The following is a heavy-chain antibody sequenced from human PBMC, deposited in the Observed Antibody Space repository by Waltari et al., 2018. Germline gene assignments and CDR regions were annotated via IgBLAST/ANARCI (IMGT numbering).Heavy chain of an antibody. V-gene: IGHV3-74*01. CDR2: ISMDGSIV. CDR3: VTTGVAGFY. CDR1: GFTFSHSW. D-gene: IGHD6-19*01. Sequence: EVQLVESGGGLVQPGGSLRLSCAACGFTFSHSWMYWVRKSPGKGLVWVSRISMDGSIVNYADSVKGRFTISRDNAKSTLFLQMNSLRVDDTALYYCVTTGVAGFYWGQGTRVTVSS. J-gene: IGHJ4*02.